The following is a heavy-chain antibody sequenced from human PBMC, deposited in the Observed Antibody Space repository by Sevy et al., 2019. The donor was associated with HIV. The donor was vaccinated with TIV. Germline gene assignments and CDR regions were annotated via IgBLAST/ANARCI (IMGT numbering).Heavy chain of an antibody. V-gene: IGHV1-69*13. D-gene: IGHD3-10*02. CDR1: GGTFDSYT. J-gene: IGHJ3*02. CDR2: IIPMFHKA. CDR3: ARDRDVLSGGRDAFAI. Sequence: ASVKVSCKASGGTFDSYTISWLRQAPGQGLEWMGGIIPMFHKANYAQKSQGRLTITADESTNTAYMVLSSLRSDDAAVYYCARDRDVLSGGRDAFAIWGQGTLVTGSS.